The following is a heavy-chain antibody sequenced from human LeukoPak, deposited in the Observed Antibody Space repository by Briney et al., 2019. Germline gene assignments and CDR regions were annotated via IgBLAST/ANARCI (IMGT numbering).Heavy chain of an antibody. CDR1: GFTFSYYN. J-gene: IGHJ4*02. D-gene: IGHD3-16*01. Sequence: GGSLRLSCAASGFTFSYYNMNWVRQAPGRGLEWVSFISIGSTYIYYADSVKGRFTISRDNAKNSLYLQMNSLRAEDTAVYYCAREAFGLLGELDYWGQGTLVTVSS. CDR2: ISIGSTYI. V-gene: IGHV3-21*01. CDR3: AREAFGLLGELDY.